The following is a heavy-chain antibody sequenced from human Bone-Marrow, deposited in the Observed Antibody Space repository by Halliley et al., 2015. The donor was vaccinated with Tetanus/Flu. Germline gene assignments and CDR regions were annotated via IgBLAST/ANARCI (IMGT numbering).Heavy chain of an antibody. CDR2: IHHRGST. Sequence: TLSLTCTVSGGSISSDAYSWSWIRQPPGKGLEWIGYIHHRGSTYYNPSLKSRITISVDTSKNQFSLNLSSVTAADTAVYYCARVILIRATPCSYSGMAVWGQGPTVAVSS. V-gene: IGHV4-30-2*01. J-gene: IGHJ6*02. D-gene: IGHD3-16*01. CDR1: GGSISSDAYS. CDR3: ARVILIRATPCSYSGMAV.